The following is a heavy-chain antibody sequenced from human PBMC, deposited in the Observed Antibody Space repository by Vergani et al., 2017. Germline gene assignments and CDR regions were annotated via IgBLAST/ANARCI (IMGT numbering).Heavy chain of an antibody. D-gene: IGHD2-2*01. J-gene: IGHJ4*02. Sequence: QVQLVQSGAEVKKPGSSVKVSCKASGGTFSSYTISWVRQAPGQGLEWMGRIIPILGIANYAQKFQGRVTITADKSTSTAYMELSSLRSEDTAVYYCARGEPIYGSGTSCYLHWGQGTLVTGSS. CDR3: ARGEPIYGSGTSCYLH. CDR2: IIPILGIA. V-gene: IGHV1-69*02. CDR1: GGTFSSYT.